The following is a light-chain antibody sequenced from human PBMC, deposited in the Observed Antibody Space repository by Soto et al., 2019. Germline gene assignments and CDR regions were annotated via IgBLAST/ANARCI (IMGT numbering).Light chain of an antibody. J-gene: IGLJ3*02. Sequence: QSALTQPASVSGSPGQSITISCTGTSSDVGGYNFVSWYQQHPDKAPKLMIYDVSNRPSGVSSRFSGSKSGNTASLTISGLQAEDEADYYCSSHTASSTRVFGGGTKLTVL. CDR1: SSDVGGYNF. CDR3: SSHTASSTRV. V-gene: IGLV2-14*03. CDR2: DVS.